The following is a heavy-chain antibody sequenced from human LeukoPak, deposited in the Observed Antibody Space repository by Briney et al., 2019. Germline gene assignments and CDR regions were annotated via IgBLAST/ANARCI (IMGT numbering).Heavy chain of an antibody. D-gene: IGHD1-26*01. CDR1: GFTFSSYA. CDR2: ISGSGGST. Sequence: GGSLRLSCAASGFTFSSYAMSWVRQAPGKGLEWVSAISGSGGSTYYADSVKGRFTISRDNSKNTLYLQMNSLRAEDTAVYYCAKDKDSGSYFYYGMDVWGQGTTVTVSS. J-gene: IGHJ6*02. V-gene: IGHV3-23*01. CDR3: AKDKDSGSYFYYGMDV.